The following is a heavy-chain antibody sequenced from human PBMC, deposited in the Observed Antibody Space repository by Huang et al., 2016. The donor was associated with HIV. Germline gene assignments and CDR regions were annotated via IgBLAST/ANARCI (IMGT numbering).Heavy chain of an antibody. CDR2: ISGDGGTT. CDR3: TRPIGTGILSAFDL. V-gene: IGHV3-64*07. Sequence: EERLVESGGGLVQPGGSLRLSCVASGFNVRSYALHWVRQAPGKGLEYISAISGDGGTTYYADSVKGRFSITRDNSKKMVYLQIGSLRPEDMAVYYCTRPIGTGILSAFDLWGQGTKVTVSS. CDR1: GFNVRSYA. D-gene: IGHD3-9*01. J-gene: IGHJ3*01.